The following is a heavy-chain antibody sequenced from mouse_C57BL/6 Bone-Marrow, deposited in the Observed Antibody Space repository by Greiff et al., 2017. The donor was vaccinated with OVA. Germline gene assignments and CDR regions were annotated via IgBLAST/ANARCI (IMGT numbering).Heavy chain of an antibody. CDR3: ARIRGWYFDV. D-gene: IGHD3-2*02. CDR1: GFTFSDYG. V-gene: IGHV5-17*01. Sequence: EVQLVEPGGGLVKPGGSLKLSCAASGFTFSDYGMHWVRQAPEKGLEWVAYISSGSSTIYYADTVKGRFTISRDNAKNTLFLQMTSLRSEDTAMYYCARIRGWYFDVWGTGTTVTVSS. J-gene: IGHJ1*03. CDR2: ISSGSSTI.